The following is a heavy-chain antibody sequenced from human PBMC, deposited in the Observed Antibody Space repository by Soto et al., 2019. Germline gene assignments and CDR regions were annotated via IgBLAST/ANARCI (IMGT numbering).Heavy chain of an antibody. CDR2: INPSGGST. V-gene: IGHV1-46*01. D-gene: IGHD6-13*01. CDR3: ARAFGIAAAGPLYYYYGMDV. J-gene: IGHJ6*02. Sequence: ASVKVSCKASGYTFTSYYMHWVRQAPGQGLEWMGIINPSGGSTSYAQKFQGRVTMNRDTSTSTVYMEMSSLRSEDTAVYYCARAFGIAAAGPLYYYYGMDVWGQGTTVTVSS. CDR1: GYTFTSYY.